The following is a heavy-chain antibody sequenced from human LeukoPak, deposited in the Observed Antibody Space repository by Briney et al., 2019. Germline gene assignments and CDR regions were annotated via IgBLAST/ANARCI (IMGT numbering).Heavy chain of an antibody. CDR1: GFTFSSYW. CDR3: ARDRYCSSTSCYSWFDP. CDR2: INSDGSST. J-gene: IGHJ5*02. D-gene: IGHD2-2*01. V-gene: IGHV3-74*01. Sequence: PGGSLRLSCAASGFTFSSYWMHWVRQAPGKGLVRVSRINSDGSSTSYADSVKGRFTISRDNAKNTLYLQMNSLRAEDTAVYYCARDRYCSSTSCYSWFDPWGQGTLVTVSS.